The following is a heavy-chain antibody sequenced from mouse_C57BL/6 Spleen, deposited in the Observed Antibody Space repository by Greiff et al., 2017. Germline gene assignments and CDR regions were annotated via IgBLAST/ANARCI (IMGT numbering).Heavy chain of an antibody. V-gene: IGHV1-82*01. Sequence: QVQLQQSGPELVKPGASVKISCKASGYAFSSSWMNWVKQRPGKGLEWIGRIYPGDGDTNYNGKFKGKATLTADKSSSTAYMQLSSLTSEDSAVXFCARLYYGSSFDYWGQGTTLTVSS. CDR1: GYAFSSSW. CDR2: IYPGDGDT. J-gene: IGHJ2*01. CDR3: ARLYYGSSFDY. D-gene: IGHD1-1*01.